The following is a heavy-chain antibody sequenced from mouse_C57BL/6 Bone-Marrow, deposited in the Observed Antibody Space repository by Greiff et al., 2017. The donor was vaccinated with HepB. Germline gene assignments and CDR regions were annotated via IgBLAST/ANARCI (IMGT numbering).Heavy chain of an antibody. CDR3: ARNYYGSSYGGYFDY. D-gene: IGHD1-1*01. V-gene: IGHV5-6*02. CDR2: ISSGGSYT. CDR1: GFTFSSYG. Sequence: DVKLVESGGDLVKPGGSLKLSCAASGFTFSSYGMSWVRQTPDKRLEWVATISSGGSYTYYPDSVKGRFTISRDNAKNTLYLQMSSLKSEDTAMYYCARNYYGSSYGGYFDYWGQGTTLTVSS. J-gene: IGHJ2*01.